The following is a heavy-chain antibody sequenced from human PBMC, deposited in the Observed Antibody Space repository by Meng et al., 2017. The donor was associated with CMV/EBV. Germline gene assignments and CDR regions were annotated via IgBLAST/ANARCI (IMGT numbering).Heavy chain of an antibody. D-gene: IGHD2-2*01. V-gene: IGHV3-48*04. J-gene: IGHJ6*02. CDR3: AREDIVVVPAASYYGMDV. Sequence: GESLKISCAASGFTFDDYAMHWVRQAPGKGLEWVSYISSSSSTIYYADSVKGRFTISRDNAKNSLYLQMNSLRAEDTAVYYCAREDIVVVPAASYYGMDVWGQGTTVTVSS. CDR2: ISSSSSTI. CDR1: GFTFDDYA.